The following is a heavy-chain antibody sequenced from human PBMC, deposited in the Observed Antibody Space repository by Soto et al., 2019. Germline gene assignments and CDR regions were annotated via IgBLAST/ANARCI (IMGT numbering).Heavy chain of an antibody. V-gene: IGHV4-39*01. D-gene: IGHD6-19*01. J-gene: IGHJ4*02. CDR2: IYYSGST. CDR1: GGSISSSSYY. Sequence: SETLSLTCTVSGGSISSSSYYWGWIRQPPGKGLEWIGSIYYSGSTYYNPSLKSRFTISVDTFTNQFSLKLSSVTAADTAVYYCARHKWYSSGWYPLWYFDYWGQGTLVTVSS. CDR3: ARHKWYSSGWYPLWYFDY.